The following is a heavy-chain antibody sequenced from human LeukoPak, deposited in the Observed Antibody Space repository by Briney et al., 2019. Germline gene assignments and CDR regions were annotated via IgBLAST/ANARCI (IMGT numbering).Heavy chain of an antibody. D-gene: IGHD2-21*02. V-gene: IGHV1-8*01. CDR1: GYTFTSYD. CDR2: MNPNSGNT. CDR3: ARRGDWLYYYGMAV. J-gene: IGHJ6*02. Sequence: ASVKVSCKASGYTFTSYDINWVRQATGQGLEWMGWMNPNSGNTGYAQKFQGRVTMTRNTSISTAYMELSSLRSEDTAVYYCARRGDWLYYYGMAVWGQGTTVTVSS.